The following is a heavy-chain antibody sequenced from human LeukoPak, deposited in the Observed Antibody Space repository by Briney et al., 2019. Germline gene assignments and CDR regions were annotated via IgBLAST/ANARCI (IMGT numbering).Heavy chain of an antibody. CDR2: IYYSGNT. V-gene: IGHV4-31*03. J-gene: IGHJ6*03. Sequence: SETLSLTCTVSGGSISNAGYYWSWIRQHPGKGLEWVGYIYYSGNTYYNPSLKSRLNISVDTSKNQFSLRLSSVTAADTAVYYCARVEGYYYMNAWGEGTTVTVTS. CDR1: GGSISNAGYY. CDR3: ARVEGYYYMNA.